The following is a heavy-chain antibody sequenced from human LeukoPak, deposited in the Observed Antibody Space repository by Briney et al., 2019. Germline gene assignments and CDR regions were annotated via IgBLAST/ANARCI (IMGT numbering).Heavy chain of an antibody. V-gene: IGHV3-21*01. D-gene: IGHD2-8*01. CDR2: ISSSSSYI. CDR1: GFTFSSYS. J-gene: IGHJ5*02. Sequence: GGSLRLSCAASGFTFSSYSMNWVRQAPGKGLEWVSSISSSSSYIYYADSVKGRFTISRDNAKNSLYLQMNSLRAEDTAVYYCATIRTLYSNWFDPWGQGTLVTVPS. CDR3: ATIRTLYSNWFDP.